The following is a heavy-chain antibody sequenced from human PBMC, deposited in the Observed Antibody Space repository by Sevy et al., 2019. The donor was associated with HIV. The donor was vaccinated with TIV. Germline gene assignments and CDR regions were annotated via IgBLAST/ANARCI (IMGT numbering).Heavy chain of an antibody. CDR2: ISYDGSNK. CDR3: AKDTTGYCSSTSCHGYYFDY. V-gene: IGHV3-30*18. Sequence: GGSLRLSCAASGFTFSSYGMHWVRQAPGKGLEWVAVISYDGSNKYYADSVKGRFTISRDNSKNTLYLQMNSLRAEDTAVYYCAKDTTGYCSSTSCHGYYFDYWGQGTLVTVSS. J-gene: IGHJ4*02. CDR1: GFTFSSYG. D-gene: IGHD2-2*01.